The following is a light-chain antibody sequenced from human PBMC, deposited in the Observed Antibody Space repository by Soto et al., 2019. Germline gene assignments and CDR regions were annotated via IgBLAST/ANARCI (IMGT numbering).Light chain of an antibody. Sequence: QAVVTQEPSLTVSPGGTVTLTCGSSTGAVTSGHYPYWFQQRPGQAPRTLIFDTSNKHSWTPARFSGSLLGGKAALTLSGAQPEDEAQYYCLLFYSGARVFGGGTQLTVL. CDR2: DTS. J-gene: IGLJ2*01. CDR3: LLFYSGARV. CDR1: TGAVTSGHY. V-gene: IGLV7-46*01.